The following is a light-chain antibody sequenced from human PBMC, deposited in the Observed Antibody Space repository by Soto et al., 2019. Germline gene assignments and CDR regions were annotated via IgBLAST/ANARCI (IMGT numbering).Light chain of an antibody. J-gene: IGLJ1*01. Sequence: QSVLPQPPSASGTPGQRVTFSCSGSSPNIGTKTVNWYQQVPGTAPKLLIYRNTQRPAGVPDRFSGSKSGTSASLAISGLQSEDEADYFCAAWDDSLNGYVFGSGTKVTVL. CDR3: AAWDDSLNGYV. V-gene: IGLV1-44*01. CDR2: RNT. CDR1: SPNIGTKT.